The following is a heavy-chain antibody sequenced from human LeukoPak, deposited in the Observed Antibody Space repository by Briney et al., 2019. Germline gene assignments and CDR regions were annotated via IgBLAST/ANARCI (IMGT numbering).Heavy chain of an antibody. Sequence: PGGSLRVSCEASGFTFSNYWMNWVRQAPGKGLEWVANIKTDGSETYYVDSVKGRFTISRDNAKNSVYLQMNSLRAEDTAIYYCARTGKFDSWGQGTLVTVSA. CDR2: IKTDGSET. CDR3: ARTGKFDS. J-gene: IGHJ5*01. V-gene: IGHV3-7*05. CDR1: GFTFSNYW.